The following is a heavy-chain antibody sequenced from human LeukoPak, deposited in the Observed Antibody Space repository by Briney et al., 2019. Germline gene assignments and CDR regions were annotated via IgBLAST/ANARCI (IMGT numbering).Heavy chain of an antibody. CDR2: LHRDGSV. Sequence: GGSLRLSCAASGFTVSDNNMIWVRQAPGKGLEWVSTLHRDGSVRYADSVNGRFTISRDDSKNTLSLQMSSLRDEDTAVYYCVRVHGGGYWGQGTLVTVSS. V-gene: IGHV3-53*01. J-gene: IGHJ4*02. D-gene: IGHD3-16*01. CDR1: GFTVSDNN. CDR3: VRVHGGGY.